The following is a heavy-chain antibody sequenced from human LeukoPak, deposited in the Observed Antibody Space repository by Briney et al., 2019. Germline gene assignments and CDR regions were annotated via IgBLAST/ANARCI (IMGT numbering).Heavy chain of an antibody. J-gene: IGHJ5*01. CDR3: AKPICGGLAGTADWFHP. CDR2: ISGGGGST. CDR1: GFTFSSYA. D-gene: IGHD6-13*01. Sequence: GGSLRLSCAASGFTFSSYAMSWVRQAPGKGLQWVSAISGGGGSTYYADSVKGRFTISRDNSKNTLYIQLNTLRVDDTGTYDCAKPICGGLAGTADWFHPWGQGTLVVVSS. V-gene: IGHV3-23*01.